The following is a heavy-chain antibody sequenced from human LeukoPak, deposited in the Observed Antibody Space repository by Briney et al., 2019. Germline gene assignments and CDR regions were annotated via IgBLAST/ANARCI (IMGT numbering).Heavy chain of an antibody. CDR2: IYYTGNT. CDR3: ARRARENWYFDL. V-gene: IGHV4-59*08. Sequence: SETLSLTCTVSGGSISNYYWSWIRQPPGKGLDWIGYIYYTGNTNSNPSLKSRVTISADTPKNQFSLKLSSVTAAETAVYYCARRARENWYFDLWGRGTLVTVSS. CDR1: GGSISNYY. J-gene: IGHJ2*01.